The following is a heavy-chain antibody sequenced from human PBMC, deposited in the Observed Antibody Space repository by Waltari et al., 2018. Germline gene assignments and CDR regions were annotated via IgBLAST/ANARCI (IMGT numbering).Heavy chain of an antibody. CDR3: AREEIEKWGTWFDP. CDR2: TYTSGST. D-gene: IGHD3-16*01. CDR1: GDFISNYY. V-gene: IGHV4-4*07. Sequence: QVQLQQPCPALAPPSQTLSLTSTVSGDFISNYYWSWIRQPAGKGLEWIGRTYTSGSTAYNPSLKSRVTMSLDTSKNQFSLKMTSVTAADTAVYYCAREEIEKWGTWFDPWGQGILVTVSS. J-gene: IGHJ5*02.